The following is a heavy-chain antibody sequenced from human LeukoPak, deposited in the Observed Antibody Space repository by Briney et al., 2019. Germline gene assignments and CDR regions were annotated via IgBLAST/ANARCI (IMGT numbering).Heavy chain of an antibody. D-gene: IGHD5-12*01. CDR1: GYTFTSHD. Sequence: ASVKVSCKASGYTFTSHDINWVRQATGQGLEWMGWMNPNSGNTGYAQKFQGRVTITRNNSISTVYMELSSLRSEDTAVYYCARDALVATAYYCYYYMDVWGKGTTVTVSS. V-gene: IGHV1-8*03. CDR2: MNPNSGNT. CDR3: ARDALVATAYYCYYYMDV. J-gene: IGHJ6*03.